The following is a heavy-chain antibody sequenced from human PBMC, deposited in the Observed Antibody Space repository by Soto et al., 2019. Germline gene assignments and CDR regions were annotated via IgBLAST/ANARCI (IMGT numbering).Heavy chain of an antibody. D-gene: IGHD2-15*01. Sequence: QVQLVQSGAEVKKPGSSVKVSCKASGGTFSSYAISWVLQAPGQGLGWMGGIIPIFGTANYAQKFQGRVTITADESTSTAYMELSSLRSEDTAVYYCAREVVVAATGWFDPWGQGTLVTVSS. J-gene: IGHJ5*02. CDR2: IIPIFGTA. V-gene: IGHV1-69*12. CDR3: AREVVVAATGWFDP. CDR1: GGTFSSYA.